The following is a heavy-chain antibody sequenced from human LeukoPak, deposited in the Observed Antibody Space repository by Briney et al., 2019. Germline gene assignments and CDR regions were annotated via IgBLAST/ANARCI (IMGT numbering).Heavy chain of an antibody. Sequence: ASVKVSRKAAGYTFTNYAIHWVRQAPGQRLEWMGWIHAGNGDTKYSQKFQDRVTITRNTSISTAYMELSSLRSEDTAVYYCARGSQKWQQLGFDPWGQGTLVTVSS. CDR3: ARGSQKWQQLGFDP. CDR2: IHAGNGDT. CDR1: GYTFTNYA. J-gene: IGHJ5*02. V-gene: IGHV1-3*01. D-gene: IGHD6-13*01.